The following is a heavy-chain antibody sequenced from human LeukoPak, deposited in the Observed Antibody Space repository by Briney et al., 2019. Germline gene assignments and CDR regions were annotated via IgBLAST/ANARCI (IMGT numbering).Heavy chain of an antibody. CDR2: VDPEDGET. D-gene: IGHD6-13*01. V-gene: IGHV1-69-2*01. J-gene: IGHJ5*02. Sequence: ASVKVSCKVSGYTFTDYYMHWVQQAPGKGLEWMGLVDPEDGETIYAEKFQGRVTITADTSTDTAYMELSSLRSEDTAVYYCATDFPAAAGTDSWGQGTLVTVSS. CDR1: GYTFTDYY. CDR3: ATDFPAAAGTDS.